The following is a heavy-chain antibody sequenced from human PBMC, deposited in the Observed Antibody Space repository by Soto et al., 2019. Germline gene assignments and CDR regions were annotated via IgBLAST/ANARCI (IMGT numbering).Heavy chain of an antibody. CDR1: GDSVSSNSAA. CDR3: ARDRTEKQQLTPYYYYYMDV. J-gene: IGHJ6*03. Sequence: SQTLSLTCAISGDSVSSNSAAWNWIRQSPSRGLEWLGRTYYRSKWYNDYAVSVKSRITINPDTSKNQFSLQLNSVTPEDTAVYYCARDRTEKQQLTPYYYYYMDVWGKGTTVTVSS. CDR2: TYYRSKWYN. D-gene: IGHD6-13*01. V-gene: IGHV6-1*01.